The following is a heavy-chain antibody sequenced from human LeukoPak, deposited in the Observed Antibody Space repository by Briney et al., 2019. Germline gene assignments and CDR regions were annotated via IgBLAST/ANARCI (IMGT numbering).Heavy chain of an antibody. CDR1: GFTFSSYA. D-gene: IGHD3-22*01. V-gene: IGHV3-23*01. Sequence: GGSLRLSCAASGFTFSSYAMSWVRQAPGKGLEWVSAISGSGGSTYYADSVKGRFTISRDNSKNTLYLQMNSLRAEDTAVYYCAKGNYYDGSAFLSYWGQGTLVTVSS. J-gene: IGHJ4*02. CDR2: ISGSGGST. CDR3: AKGNYYDGSAFLSY.